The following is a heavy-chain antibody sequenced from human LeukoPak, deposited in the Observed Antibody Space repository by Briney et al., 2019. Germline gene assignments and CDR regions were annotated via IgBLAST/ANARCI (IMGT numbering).Heavy chain of an antibody. CDR1: GFTFSNYA. J-gene: IGHJ4*02. CDR3: ARERYCSSTSCYTSPLY. D-gene: IGHD2-2*02. CDR2: IKQDGSEK. Sequence: GGSLRLSCAASGFTFSNYAMSWVRQAPGKGLEWVANIKQDGSEKYYVDSVKGRFTISRDNAKNSLYLQMNSLRAEDTAVYYCARERYCSSTSCYTSPLYWGQGTLVTVSS. V-gene: IGHV3-7*01.